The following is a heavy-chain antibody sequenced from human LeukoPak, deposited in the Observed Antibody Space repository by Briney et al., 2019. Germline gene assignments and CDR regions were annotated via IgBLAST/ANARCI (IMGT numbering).Heavy chain of an antibody. V-gene: IGHV3-15*01. CDR2: IKSKTDGGTT. CDR3: TTDPMYYYGSGSYSLLDY. Sequence: PGGSLRLSCAASGFTFSSYGMHWVRQAPGKGLEWVGRIKSKTDGGTTDYAAPVKGRFTISRDDSKNTLYLQMNSLKTEDTAVYYCTTDPMYYYGSGSYSLLDYWGQGTLVTVSS. CDR1: GFTFSSYG. D-gene: IGHD3-10*01. J-gene: IGHJ4*02.